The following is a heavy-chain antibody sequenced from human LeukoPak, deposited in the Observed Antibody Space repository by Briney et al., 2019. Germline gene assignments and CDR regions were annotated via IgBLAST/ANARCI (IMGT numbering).Heavy chain of an antibody. CDR3: ARQGLYYYDSSGPDAFDI. J-gene: IGHJ3*02. CDR1: GYSISSGYY. V-gene: IGHV4-38-2*01. Sequence: SEALSLTCAVSGYSISSGYYWGWIRQPPAKGLAWFGSIYHSGSTYSNPHLKSRVTISVDTSNNQFSLKLSSVTAADTAVYYCARQGLYYYDSSGPDAFDIWGQGTMVTVSS. D-gene: IGHD3-22*01. CDR2: IYHSGST.